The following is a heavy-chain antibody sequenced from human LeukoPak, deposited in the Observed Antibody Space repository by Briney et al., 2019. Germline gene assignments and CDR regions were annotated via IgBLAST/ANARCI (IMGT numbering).Heavy chain of an antibody. CDR1: GGSISSYY. Sequence: SETLSLTCTVSGGSISSYYWSWIRQPPGKGLEWIGYIYYSGSTNYNPSLKSRVTISVDTSKNQFSLKLSSVTAADTAVYYCARDNDYGDSQAGYGMDVWGQGTTVTASS. D-gene: IGHD4-17*01. J-gene: IGHJ6*02. CDR2: IYYSGST. V-gene: IGHV4-59*01. CDR3: ARDNDYGDSQAGYGMDV.